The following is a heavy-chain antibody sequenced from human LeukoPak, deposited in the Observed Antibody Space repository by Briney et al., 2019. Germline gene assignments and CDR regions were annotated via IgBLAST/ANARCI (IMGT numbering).Heavy chain of an antibody. D-gene: IGHD6-13*01. Sequence: TPSQTLSLTCTVSGGSISSGGYYWSWIRQHPGKGLEWIGYIYYSGSTYYNPSLKSRVTISVDTSKNQFSLKLSSVTAADTAVYYCARGSTDTAAGTWDYWGQGTLVTVSS. CDR1: GGSISSGGYY. CDR3: ARGSTDTAAGTWDY. J-gene: IGHJ4*02. V-gene: IGHV4-31*03. CDR2: IYYSGST.